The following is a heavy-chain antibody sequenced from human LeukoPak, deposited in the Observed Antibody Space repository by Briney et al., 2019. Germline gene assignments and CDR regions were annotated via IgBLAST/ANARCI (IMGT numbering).Heavy chain of an antibody. J-gene: IGHJ3*02. V-gene: IGHV3-7*01. CDR2: IKQDGSEK. Sequence: GGSLRLSCAASGFTFSSYWMSWVRQAPGKGLEWVANIKQDGSEKYYVDSVKGRFTISRDNAKNSLYLQMNSLRAEDTAVYYCARDQGMVVIASDAFDIWGQGTMVTVSA. D-gene: IGHD2-21*01. CDR3: ARDQGMVVIASDAFDI. CDR1: GFTFSSYW.